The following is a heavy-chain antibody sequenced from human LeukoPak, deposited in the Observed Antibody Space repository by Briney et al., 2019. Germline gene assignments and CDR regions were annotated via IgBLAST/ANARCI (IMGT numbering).Heavy chain of an antibody. CDR2: THASGKS. V-gene: IGHV4-4*07. CDR3: ATGGALGELAILT. J-gene: IGHJ1*01. Sequence: SESLSLTCNVSGGFISGFFWNWLRQPAGKGLEWIGRTHASGKSNYNPSFKTRVTMSVDTSKSQISLRLNSMTAADTAVYYCATGGALGELAILTWGQGTLVSVSS. D-gene: IGHD3-16*01. CDR1: GGFISGFF.